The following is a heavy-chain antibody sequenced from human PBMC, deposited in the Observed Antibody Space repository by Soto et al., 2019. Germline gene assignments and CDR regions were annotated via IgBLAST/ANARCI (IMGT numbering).Heavy chain of an antibody. CDR1: GFTFSSYA. D-gene: IGHD6-13*01. V-gene: IGHV3-30-3*01. Sequence: QVQLVESGGGVVQPGRSLRLSCAASGFTFSSYAMHWVRQAPGKGLEWVAVISYDGSNKYYADSVKGRFTISRDNSKNTLYLQMNSLRAEDTAVYYCARDPHSSSWYSIYYYNGMDVWGQGTTVTVSS. J-gene: IGHJ6*02. CDR2: ISYDGSNK. CDR3: ARDPHSSSWYSIYYYNGMDV.